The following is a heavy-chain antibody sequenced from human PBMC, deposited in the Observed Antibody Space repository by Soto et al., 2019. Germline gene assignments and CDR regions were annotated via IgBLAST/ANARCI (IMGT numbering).Heavy chain of an antibody. V-gene: IGHV1-18*04. J-gene: IGHJ5*02. D-gene: IGHD1-1*01. CDR1: GYTFTNYG. CDR3: ARDSLGTETTAWLDP. Sequence: QVQLVQSGAEVKKPGASVKVSCKASGYTFTNYGISWARQAPGQGLEWMGWISAYNGDTNDAQKVQGRVTMTTDTSTSTAYMELRSLRSDDTAMYYCARDSLGTETTAWLDPWGQGTLVTVSS. CDR2: ISAYNGDT.